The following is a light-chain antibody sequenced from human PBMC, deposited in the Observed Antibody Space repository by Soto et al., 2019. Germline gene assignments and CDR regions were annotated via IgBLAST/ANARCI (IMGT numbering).Light chain of an antibody. J-gene: IGLJ1*01. CDR1: SSDVGTYNL. CDR2: EGS. V-gene: IGLV2-23*01. Sequence: QSALTQPASVSGSPGQSITISCTGTSSDVGTYNLVSWHQHHPGKAPKLIIYEGSKRPSVVSNRFSGSKSGNTASLTISGLQAEDEADYYCCSFAVGSTLVFGGGTKVTVL. CDR3: CSFAVGSTLV.